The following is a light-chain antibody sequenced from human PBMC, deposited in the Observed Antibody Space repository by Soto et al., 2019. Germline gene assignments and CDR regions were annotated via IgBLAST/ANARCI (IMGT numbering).Light chain of an antibody. CDR2: DVS. Sequence: QSALTQPASVSGSPGQSITITCTGTSSDVGGYNYVSWYQQHPGKAPKLMIYDVSNRPSGVSNRFSGSKSGNTASLTISGLQSEDEADYYCSSYTGSTPVVFGGGPKVTVL. J-gene: IGLJ2*01. CDR3: SSYTGSTPVV. V-gene: IGLV2-14*01. CDR1: SSDVGGYNY.